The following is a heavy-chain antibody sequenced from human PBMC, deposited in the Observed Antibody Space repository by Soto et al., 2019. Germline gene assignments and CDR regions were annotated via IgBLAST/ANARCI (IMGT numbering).Heavy chain of an antibody. CDR3: AKDKSTGEYSYYRYMDV. CDR2: ISWNSGQL. CDR1: GFNFGNYA. J-gene: IGHJ6*03. V-gene: IGHV3-9*01. Sequence: EVRLVESGGGLVQPDRPLRLSCEVSGFNFGNYAMHWVRQVPGKGLEWVSAISWNSGQLDYADSVRGRFTISRDNGKNSIYLEMNSLRPDDTALYFCAKDKSTGEYSYYRYMDVWGRGTTVIVSS. D-gene: IGHD4-17*01.